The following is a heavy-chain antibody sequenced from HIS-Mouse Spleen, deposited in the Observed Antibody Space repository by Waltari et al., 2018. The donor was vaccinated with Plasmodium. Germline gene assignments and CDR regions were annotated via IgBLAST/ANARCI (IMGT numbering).Heavy chain of an antibody. CDR1: GFTFSSYG. D-gene: IGHD1-1*01. Sequence: QVQLVESGGGVVQPGRSLRLSCAASGFTFSSYGMHWVRQAQGKGLEWVAVIWYDGSNKYYADSVKGRFTISRENSKNTLYLQMNSLRAEDTAVYYCAKEEGNWNDDDAFDIWGQGTMVTVSS. V-gene: IGHV3-33*06. CDR2: IWYDGSNK. CDR3: AKEEGNWNDDDAFDI. J-gene: IGHJ3*02.